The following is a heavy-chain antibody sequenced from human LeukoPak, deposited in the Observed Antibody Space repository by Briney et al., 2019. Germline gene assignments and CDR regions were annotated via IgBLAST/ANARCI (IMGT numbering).Heavy chain of an antibody. CDR2: ISYDGSNK. V-gene: IGHV3-30*03. CDR3: GGGDDSSGYYPVDY. Sequence: PGGSLRLSCAASGFTFSSYGMHWVRQAPGKGLEWVAVISYDGSNKYYADSVKGRFTISRDNSKNTLYLQMNSLRAEDTAVYYCGGGDDSSGYYPVDYRGQGSLVTVSS. J-gene: IGHJ4*02. CDR1: GFTFSSYG. D-gene: IGHD3-22*01.